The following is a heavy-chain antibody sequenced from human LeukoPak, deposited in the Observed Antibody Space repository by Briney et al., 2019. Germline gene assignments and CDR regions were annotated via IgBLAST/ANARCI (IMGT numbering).Heavy chain of an antibody. CDR3: ARDLDSSGYYYSLDAFDI. CDR1: GFSVSSIY. CDR2: IYSDGTT. V-gene: IGHV3-53*01. Sequence: GGSLRLSCAASGFSVSSIYMNWVRQAPGKGLEWVSVIYSDGTTYYADSVKGRFTISRDNAKNSLYLQMNSLRAEDTALYYCARDLDSSGYYYSLDAFDIWGQGTMVTVSS. D-gene: IGHD3-22*01. J-gene: IGHJ3*02.